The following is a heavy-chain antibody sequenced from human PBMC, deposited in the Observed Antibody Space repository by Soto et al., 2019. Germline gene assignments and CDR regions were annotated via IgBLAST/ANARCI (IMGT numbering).Heavy chain of an antibody. CDR1: GFTFSSYA. V-gene: IGHV3-30-3*01. D-gene: IGHD3-22*01. CDR3: ARGLGYYYDSSGSTTVYYYYGMDV. Sequence: QVQLVESGGGVVQPGRSLRLSCAASGFTFSSYAMHWVRQAPGKGLEWVAVISYDGSNKYYADSVKGRFTISRDNSKNTLYLQMNSLRAEDTAVYYCARGLGYYYDSSGSTTVYYYYGMDVWGQGTTVTVSS. J-gene: IGHJ6*02. CDR2: ISYDGSNK.